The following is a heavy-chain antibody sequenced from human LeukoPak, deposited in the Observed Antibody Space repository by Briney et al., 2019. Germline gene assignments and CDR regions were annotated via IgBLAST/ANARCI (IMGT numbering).Heavy chain of an antibody. CDR3: AREPPTRIFDH. J-gene: IGHJ4*02. CDR2: IRFIGNYI. V-gene: IGHV3-21*01. Sequence: GGSLRLSCAASGFTFSTYNMNWVRQAPGKGLEWVSSIRFIGNYIYYADSVRGRFTISRDSANSSLYLQMNNLRAEDTAVYYCAREPPTRIFDHWGQGTLVTVSS. CDR1: GFTFSTYN.